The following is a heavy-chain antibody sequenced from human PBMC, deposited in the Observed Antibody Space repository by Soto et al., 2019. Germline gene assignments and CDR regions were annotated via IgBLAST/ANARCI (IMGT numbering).Heavy chain of an antibody. V-gene: IGHV1-69*13. Sequence: SVKVSCKASGGTFSSYAISWVRQAPGQGLEWMGGIIPIFGTANYAQKFQGRVTITADESTSTAYMELSSLRSEDTAVYYCATDYYDSSGYYYVGYFDYWGQGTLVTVSS. J-gene: IGHJ4*02. CDR2: IIPIFGTA. CDR3: ATDYYDSSGYYYVGYFDY. D-gene: IGHD3-22*01. CDR1: GGTFSSYA.